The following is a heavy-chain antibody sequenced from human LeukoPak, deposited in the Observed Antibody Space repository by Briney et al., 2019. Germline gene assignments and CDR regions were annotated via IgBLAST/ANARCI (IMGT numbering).Heavy chain of an antibody. Sequence: SETLSLTCIVSGASIKNYYWSWIRQSPGKGLEWIANIYYAGSSNYNPSLKSRVTMSVDTSKNQFSLKLSSVTAADTAVYYCARGTHIWGQGTLVTVSS. J-gene: IGHJ4*02. V-gene: IGHV4-59*12. CDR3: ARGTHI. CDR2: IYYAGSS. CDR1: GASIKNYY.